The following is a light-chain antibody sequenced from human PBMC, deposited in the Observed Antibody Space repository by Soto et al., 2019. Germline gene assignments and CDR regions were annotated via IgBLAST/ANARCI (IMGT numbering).Light chain of an antibody. CDR1: QTISSN. CDR2: AAS. Sequence: DIPMTQSPSSLSASVGDRVTIACRAGQTISSNLNWYQQKPGKAPKLLIYAASTLLSWVPSRFSGSRSGTDVTLTISSLQTESFATYYGQQSYGTPYPFGRGNKREIK. CDR3: QQSYGTPYP. J-gene: IGKJ2*01. V-gene: IGKV1-39*01.